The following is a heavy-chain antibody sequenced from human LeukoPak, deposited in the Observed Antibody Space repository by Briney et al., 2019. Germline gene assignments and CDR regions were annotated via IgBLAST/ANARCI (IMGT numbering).Heavy chain of an antibody. CDR2: IIPMFGRT. J-gene: IGHJ4*02. Sequence: GSSVKVSCKTSGGTLSTYAINWVRQAPGQGLEWMGGIIPMFGRTNYAQKFQGRVTITTDESTSTAYMELRSLRSEDTAVYYCARNPRYYSDTSGYYPFDYWGQGTLVTVSS. CDR3: ARNPRYYSDTSGYYPFDY. CDR1: GGTLSTYA. V-gene: IGHV1-69*05. D-gene: IGHD3-22*01.